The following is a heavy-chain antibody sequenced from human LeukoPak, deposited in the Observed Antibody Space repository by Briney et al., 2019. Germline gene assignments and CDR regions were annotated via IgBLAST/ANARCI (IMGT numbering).Heavy chain of an antibody. CDR3: ARNNLPYSGSYGY. CDR1: GFSLSTSGMC. Sequence: SGPTLVNPTQTLSLTCTFSGFSLSTSGMCVSWIRQPPGKALEWLARIDWDDDQYYSTSLKTRLTISKDTSKNQVVLTMTNMNPVDTATYYCARNNLPYSGSYGYWGQGTLVTVSS. V-gene: IGHV2-70*11. CDR2: IDWDDDQ. J-gene: IGHJ4*02. D-gene: IGHD1-26*01.